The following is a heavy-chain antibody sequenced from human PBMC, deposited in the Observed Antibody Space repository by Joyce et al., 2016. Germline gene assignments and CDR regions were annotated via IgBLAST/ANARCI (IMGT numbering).Heavy chain of an antibody. CDR2: INSDGSST. V-gene: IGHV3-74*01. J-gene: IGHJ3*02. CDR1: GVTFSRQW. D-gene: IGHD6-19*01. CDR3: ARDNPRYSSGWYEAFDI. Sequence: EVQLVESGGGLVQPGWSLRLSCAASGVTFSRQWMHGVRQAPGKGLVWVSRINSDGSSTTYADSVKGRFTISRDNAKNTLYLQMNSLRAEDTAVYYCARDNPRYSSGWYEAFDIWGQGTMVTVSS.